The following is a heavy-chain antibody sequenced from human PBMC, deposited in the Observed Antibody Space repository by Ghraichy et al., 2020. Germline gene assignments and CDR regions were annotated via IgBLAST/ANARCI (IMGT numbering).Heavy chain of an antibody. CDR2: IKEDRSEN. V-gene: IGHV3-7*03. Sequence: GGSLNISCAASGFTFGSYWMGWVRRAPGKGLEWVANIKEDRSENHYVDSVKGRFTISRDNAENSLYLQMNSLRVEDTAVYYCARGSYPFNYWGQGTLVTVSS. D-gene: IGHD1-26*01. CDR3: ARGSYPFNY. CDR1: GFTFGSYW. J-gene: IGHJ4*02.